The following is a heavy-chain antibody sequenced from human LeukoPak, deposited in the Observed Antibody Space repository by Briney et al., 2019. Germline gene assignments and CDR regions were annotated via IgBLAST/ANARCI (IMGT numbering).Heavy chain of an antibody. V-gene: IGHV4-39*07. CDR1: GGSISSGSYY. CDR2: INHSGST. CDR3: ARGQGRARITSAAGTRGGRYYYYYYMDV. Sequence: SETLSLTCTVSGGSISSGSYYWSWIRQPPGKGLEWIGEINHSGSTNYNPSLKSRVTISVDTSKNQFSLKLSSVTAADTAVYYCARGQGRARITSAAGTRGGRYYYYYYMDVWGKGTTVTVSS. J-gene: IGHJ6*03. D-gene: IGHD6-13*01.